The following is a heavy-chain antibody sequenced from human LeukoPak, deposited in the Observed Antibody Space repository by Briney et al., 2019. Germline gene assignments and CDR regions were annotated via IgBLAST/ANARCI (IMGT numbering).Heavy chain of an antibody. V-gene: IGHV3-30*18. CDR3: AKEEGY. J-gene: IGHJ4*02. CDR2: ISYDGSNK. CDR1: GFTFSSYG. Sequence: GGSLRLSCAASGFTFSSYGMHWVRQAPGKGLEWVAVISYDGSNKYYADSVKGRFAISRDNSKNTLYLQMNSLRAEDTAVYYCAKEEGYWGQGTLVTVSS.